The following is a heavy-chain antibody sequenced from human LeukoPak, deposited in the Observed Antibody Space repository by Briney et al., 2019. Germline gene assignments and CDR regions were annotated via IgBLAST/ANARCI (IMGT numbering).Heavy chain of an antibody. CDR2: IIPIFGTA. D-gene: IGHD3-22*01. CDR3: ARGPPTYYYDSSGYYELDY. J-gene: IGHJ4*02. CDR1: GGTFSSYA. Sequence: SVKVSCKASGGTFSSYAISWVRQAPGQGLEWMGGIIPIFGTANYAQKFQGRVTITADESTSTAYMELSSLRSEDTAVYYCARGPPTYYYDSSGYYELDYWGQGTLVTVSS. V-gene: IGHV1-69*01.